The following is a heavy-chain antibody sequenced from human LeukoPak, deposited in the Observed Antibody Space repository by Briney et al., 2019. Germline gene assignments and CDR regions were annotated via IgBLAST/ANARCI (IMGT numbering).Heavy chain of an antibody. CDR3: VRNPYDDYLPDY. CDR1: GYTFSDYH. V-gene: IGHV1-2*06. J-gene: IGHJ4*02. CDR2: INPNRGVT. Sequence: VASVKVSCKASGYTFSDYHMHWVRQAPGQGLEWMGRINPNRGVTNYAQKFQDRVTMTRDTSISTAYMELSGLRSDDTAVYYCVRNPYDDYLPDYWGQGTLVTVSS. D-gene: IGHD4-17*01.